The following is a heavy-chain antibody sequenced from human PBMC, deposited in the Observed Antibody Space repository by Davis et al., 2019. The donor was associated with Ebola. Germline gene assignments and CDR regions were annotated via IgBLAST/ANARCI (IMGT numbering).Heavy chain of an antibody. CDR3: ARAVVNFDY. CDR2: IYSGGST. J-gene: IGHJ4*02. V-gene: IGHV3-53*01. Sequence: GESLKISCAASGFTVITKYMSWVRQAPGKGLEWVSLIYSGGSTYYADSVKGRFTISRDNSKNTLYLQMNSLRAEDTAVYYCARAVVNFDYWGQGTLVTVSS. CDR1: GFTVITKY.